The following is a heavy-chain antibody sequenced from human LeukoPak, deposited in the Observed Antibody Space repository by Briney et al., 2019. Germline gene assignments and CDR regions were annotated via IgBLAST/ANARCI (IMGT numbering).Heavy chain of an antibody. CDR3: ARGTTYYYGSGSPPFDY. CDR2: ISSSSSYI. D-gene: IGHD3-10*01. Sequence: GGSLRLSCAASGFTFSSYSMNWVRQAPGKGLEWVSSISSSSSYIYYADSVKGRFTISRDNAKNSLYLQMNGLRAEDTAVYYCARGTTYYYGSGSPPFDYWGQGTLVTVSS. J-gene: IGHJ4*02. V-gene: IGHV3-21*01. CDR1: GFTFSSYS.